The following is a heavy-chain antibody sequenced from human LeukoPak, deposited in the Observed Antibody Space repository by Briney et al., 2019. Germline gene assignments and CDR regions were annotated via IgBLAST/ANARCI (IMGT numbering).Heavy chain of an antibody. CDR2: IIPILGIA. Sequence: GASVKVSCKASGGTFSSYAISWVRQAPGQGLEWMGRIIPILGIANYAQKFQGRVTITADKSTSTAYMELSSLRSKDTAVYYCASSRRAYYDSSGYSFDYWGQGTLVTVSS. D-gene: IGHD3-22*01. CDR1: GGTFSSYA. V-gene: IGHV1-69*04. CDR3: ASSRRAYYDSSGYSFDY. J-gene: IGHJ4*02.